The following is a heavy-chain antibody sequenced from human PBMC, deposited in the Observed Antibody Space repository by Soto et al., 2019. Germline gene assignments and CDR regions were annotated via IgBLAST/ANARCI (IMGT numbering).Heavy chain of an antibody. CDR1: GFTFSSYG. D-gene: IGHD6-13*01. V-gene: IGHV3-33*01. CDR2: IWYDGSNE. Sequence: GGSLRLSCAASGFTFSSYGMHWVRQAPGKGLEWVAVIWYDGSNEYYADSVKGRFTISRDNSKNTLYLQMNSLTAEDTAVYYCAREGRRSSWSMDWGQGTLVTVSS. CDR3: AREGRRSSWSMD. J-gene: IGHJ4*02.